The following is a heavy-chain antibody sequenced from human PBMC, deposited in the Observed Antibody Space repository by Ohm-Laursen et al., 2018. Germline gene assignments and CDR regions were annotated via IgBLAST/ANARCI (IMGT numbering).Heavy chain of an antibody. J-gene: IGHJ4*02. CDR3: ATGGWYYLLGY. CDR1: GYTFTSYY. D-gene: IGHD6-19*01. Sequence: SVNVSCTASGYTFTSYYMHWVRQAPGHGLEWMGIINPSGGSTSYAQKFQGRVTMTRDTSTSTVYMELSSLRSEDTAVYYCATGGWYYLLGYWGQGTLVTVSS. CDR2: INPSGGST. V-gene: IGHV1-46*01.